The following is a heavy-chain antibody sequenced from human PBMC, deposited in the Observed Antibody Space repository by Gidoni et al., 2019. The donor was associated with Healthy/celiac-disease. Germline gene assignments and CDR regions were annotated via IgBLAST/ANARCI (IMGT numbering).Heavy chain of an antibody. Sequence: EVQLVESGGGLVQPGGSLRLSCAASGFTFSSYSMNWVRQAPGKGLEWVSYISSRSSTIYYADSVKGRFTISRDNAKNSLYLQMNSLRAEDTAVYYCARVPRNWKFDYWGQGTLVTVSS. CDR2: ISSRSSTI. J-gene: IGHJ4*02. D-gene: IGHD1-1*01. CDR1: GFTFSSYS. CDR3: ARVPRNWKFDY. V-gene: IGHV3-48*01.